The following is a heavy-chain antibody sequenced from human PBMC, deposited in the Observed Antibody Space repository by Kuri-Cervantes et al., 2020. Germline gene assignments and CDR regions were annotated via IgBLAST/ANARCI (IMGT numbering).Heavy chain of an antibody. CDR3: ARDLNP. J-gene: IGHJ5*02. V-gene: IGHV4-39*07. CDR2: ILYSGST. Sequence: SETLSLTCTVSGGSISSSSYYWGWIRQHPVKGLEWIGYILYSGSTFYNPSLKSRFTISVDTSKNQFSLKLSSVTAADTAVYYCARDLNPWGQGTLVTVSS. CDR1: GGSISSSSYY.